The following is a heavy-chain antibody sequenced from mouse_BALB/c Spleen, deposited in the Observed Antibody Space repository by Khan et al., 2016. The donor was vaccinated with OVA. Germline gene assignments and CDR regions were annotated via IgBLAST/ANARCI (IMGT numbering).Heavy chain of an antibody. J-gene: IGHJ4*01. D-gene: IGHD1-1*02. V-gene: IGHV1S34*01. CDR2: ISCHNGAT. Sequence: LVKTGASVKISCKASGYSFTGYYMHWVKQSPGKSLEWIGYISCHNGATSYNQKFKGKATFTVDTSSSTAYMQFNSLTSEDSAVYYCARRYGGAIDYWGQGTSVTVSS. CDR1: GYSFTGYY. CDR3: ARRYGGAIDY.